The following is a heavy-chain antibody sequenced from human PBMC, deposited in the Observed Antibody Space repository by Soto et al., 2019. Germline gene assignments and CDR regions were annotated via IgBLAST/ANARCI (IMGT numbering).Heavy chain of an antibody. Sequence: QVQLQESGPGLVKPSETLSLTCTVSGGSVSSGSYYWSLIRQPPGKGLEWIGYIYYSGSTNYNPSLKSRVTISVDTSKNQFSLKLSSVTAADTAVYYCARDKGYYYDSSGYAHYYYYGMDVWGQGTTVTVSS. V-gene: IGHV4-61*01. CDR2: IYYSGST. J-gene: IGHJ6*02. CDR3: ARDKGYYYDSSGYAHYYYYGMDV. CDR1: GGSVSSGSYY. D-gene: IGHD3-22*01.